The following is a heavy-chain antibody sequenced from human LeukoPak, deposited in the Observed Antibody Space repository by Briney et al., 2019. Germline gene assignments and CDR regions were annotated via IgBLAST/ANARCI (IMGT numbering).Heavy chain of an antibody. D-gene: IGHD1-26*01. Sequence: SETLSLTCTVSGGSISSYYWNWIRQPPGKGLEWIAYIYYSGNTNYNPSLKSRVTISVETSKNQFSLKLSSVTAADTAVYYCARDVGATPGYFDYWGRGALVTVSS. CDR2: IYYSGNT. CDR3: ARDVGATPGYFDY. V-gene: IGHV4-59*01. J-gene: IGHJ4*02. CDR1: GGSISSYY.